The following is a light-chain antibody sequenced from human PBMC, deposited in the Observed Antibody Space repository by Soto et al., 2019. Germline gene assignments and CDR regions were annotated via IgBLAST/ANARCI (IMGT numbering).Light chain of an antibody. CDR1: QSILYNSNNKNY. CDR3: QQYYDSPQT. CDR2: WAS. V-gene: IGKV4-1*01. Sequence: DIVMTQSPDSLAVSLGERATIKCKSSQSILYNSNNKNYLAWYQQKPGQPPKLLIYWASTRESGVPDRFSGSGSETDFTLTISSLQAEDVAVYYCQQYYDSPQTFGQGNNVESK. J-gene: IGKJ1*01.